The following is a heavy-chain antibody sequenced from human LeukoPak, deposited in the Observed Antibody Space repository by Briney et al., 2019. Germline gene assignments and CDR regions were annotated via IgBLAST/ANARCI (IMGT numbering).Heavy chain of an antibody. D-gene: IGHD6-19*01. CDR3: ARIAVAGTLSAFDI. CDR2: IRSDGSNK. J-gene: IGHJ3*02. V-gene: IGHV3-30*02. CDR1: GFTFSSYG. Sequence: GRSLRLSCAAPGFTFSSYGMHWVRQAPGKGLEWVAFIRSDGSNKYYIGSVKGRFTISRDNSKNTLYLQMNSLRAEDTAVYYCARIAVAGTLSAFDIWGQGTMVTVSS.